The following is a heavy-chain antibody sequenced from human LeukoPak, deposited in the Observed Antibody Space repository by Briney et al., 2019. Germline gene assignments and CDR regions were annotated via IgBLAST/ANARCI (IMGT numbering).Heavy chain of an antibody. CDR1: GFTFSKYA. J-gene: IGHJ4*02. Sequence: GGSLRLSCAASGFTFSKYAMTWVRQAPGKGLEWVSVISGSGENTDYAEPVKGRFTISRDNSKNSVYLQMNSLRADDTAVYYCASRSGISAVGLFWRDWGQGTLLTVSS. D-gene: IGHD6-13*01. CDR2: ISGSGENT. V-gene: IGHV3-23*01. CDR3: ASRSGISAVGLFWRD.